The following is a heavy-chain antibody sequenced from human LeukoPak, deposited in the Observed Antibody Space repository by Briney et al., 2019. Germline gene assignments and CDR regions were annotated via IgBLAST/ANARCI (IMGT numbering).Heavy chain of an antibody. Sequence: GGSLRLSCVASGFTFSNYWLTWVRQAPGKGLEWVANIKEDGSEKNYADSVKGRFTISRDNAKNSLYLQMNSLRGEDTAVYYCARARYSDFWGQGTLVTVSS. CDR3: ARARYSDF. J-gene: IGHJ4*02. CDR1: GFTFSNYW. V-gene: IGHV3-7*01. CDR2: IKEDGSEK.